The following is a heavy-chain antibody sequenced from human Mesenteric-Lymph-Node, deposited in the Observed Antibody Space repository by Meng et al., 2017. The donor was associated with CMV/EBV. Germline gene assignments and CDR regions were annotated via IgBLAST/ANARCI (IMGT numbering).Heavy chain of an antibody. J-gene: IGHJ6*02. V-gene: IGHV3-21*01. CDR3: ARDRADYSNYVYYYYGMDV. CDR1: GFTFRSYS. Sequence: GGSLRLPCAASGFTFRSYSMNWVRQAPGKGLEWVSSISSSSSYIYYADSVKGRFTISRDNAKNSLYLQMNSLRAEDTAVYYCARDRADYSNYVYYYYGMDVWGQGTTVTVSS. D-gene: IGHD4-11*01. CDR2: ISSSSSYI.